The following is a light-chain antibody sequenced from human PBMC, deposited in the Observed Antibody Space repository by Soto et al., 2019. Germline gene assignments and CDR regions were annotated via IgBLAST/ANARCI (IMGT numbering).Light chain of an antibody. J-gene: IGKJ1*01. V-gene: IGKV3-20*01. Sequence: ENFLTQSPCTLSLSTGEGATLSCRASRGVSANYLAWYQQKPGQAPTLLIYGASIRAAGIPDRFSGSGSGTDFTLTIRRLEPEDFAVYYCQQYNNWPLTFGQGTKV. CDR2: GAS. CDR3: QQYNNWPLT. CDR1: RGVSANY.